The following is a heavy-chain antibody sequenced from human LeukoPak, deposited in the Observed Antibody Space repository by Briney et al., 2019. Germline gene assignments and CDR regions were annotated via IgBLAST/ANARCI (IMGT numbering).Heavy chain of an antibody. CDR2: ISDSGGST. J-gene: IGHJ4*02. Sequence: PGGSLRLSCAASGFIFSTYSMNWVRQAPGKGLEWVSTISDSGGSTYYADSVKGRFTISRDNSKNTLYLQMNSLRAEDTAVYYCAKRTTIYRFDYWGQETLVTVSS. V-gene: IGHV3-23*01. CDR1: GFIFSTYS. D-gene: IGHD5-12*01. CDR3: AKRTTIYRFDY.